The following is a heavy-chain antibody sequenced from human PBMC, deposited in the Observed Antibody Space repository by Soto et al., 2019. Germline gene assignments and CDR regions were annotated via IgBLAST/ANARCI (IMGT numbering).Heavy chain of an antibody. Sequence: VKVSCKASGGTFSSYAISCVRQSPGQGLEWMGGIIPIFGTANYAQKFQGRVTITADESTSTAYMELSSLRSEDTAVYYCARDSGDGYKIIPWFDPWGQGTLVTVSS. CDR2: IIPIFGTA. D-gene: IGHD3-10*01. CDR1: GGTFSSYA. J-gene: IGHJ5*02. CDR3: ARDSGDGYKIIPWFDP. V-gene: IGHV1-69*01.